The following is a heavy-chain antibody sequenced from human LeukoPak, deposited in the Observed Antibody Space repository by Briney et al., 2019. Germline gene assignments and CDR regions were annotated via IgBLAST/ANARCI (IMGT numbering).Heavy chain of an antibody. CDR3: ASLSLGHY. V-gene: IGHV3-53*01. CDR2: IYSGGST. D-gene: IGHD6-6*01. Sequence: GGSLRLSCAASGFSFSSYAMFWVRQAPGKGLEWVSVIYSGGSTYYADSVKGRFTISRDTSKNTLSLQMNSLRAEDTAVYYCASLSLGHYWGQGTLVTVSS. J-gene: IGHJ4*02. CDR1: GFSFSSYA.